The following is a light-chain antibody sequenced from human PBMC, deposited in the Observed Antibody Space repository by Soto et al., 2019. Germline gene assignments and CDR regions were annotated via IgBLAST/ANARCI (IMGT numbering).Light chain of an antibody. Sequence: DIHMIQSPPTLSASVGDRVTITCRATQSISRWLAWYQQRPGKAPKLLIYKASTLQSGVPSRFSGYGSGTEFILVIHTLQPDDAATYYCQQYNTKSYTFGQGTKLEIK. J-gene: IGKJ2*01. CDR1: QSISRW. CDR2: KAS. V-gene: IGKV1-5*03. CDR3: QQYNTKSYT.